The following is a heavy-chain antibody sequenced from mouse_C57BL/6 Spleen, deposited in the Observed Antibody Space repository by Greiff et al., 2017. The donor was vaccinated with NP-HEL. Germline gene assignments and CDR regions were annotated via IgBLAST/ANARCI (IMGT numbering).Heavy chain of an antibody. D-gene: IGHD2-5*01. J-gene: IGHJ4*01. Sequence: VKLQESGPELVKPGASVKISCKASGYSFTSYYIHWVKQRPGQGLEWIGWIYPGSGNTKYNEKFKGKATLTADTSSSTAYMQLSSLTSEDSAVYYCARSNYDAMDYWGQGTSVTVSS. CDR3: ARSNYDAMDY. V-gene: IGHV1-66*01. CDR1: GYSFTSYY. CDR2: IYPGSGNT.